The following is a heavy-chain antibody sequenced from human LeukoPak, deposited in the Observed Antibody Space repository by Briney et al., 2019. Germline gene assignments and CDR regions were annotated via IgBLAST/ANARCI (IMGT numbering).Heavy chain of an antibody. V-gene: IGHV3-23*01. J-gene: IGHJ4*02. Sequence: QTGGSLRLSCAASGFTFSSYAMSWVRQAPGKGLEWVSAISGSGGSTYYADSVKGRFTISRDNSKNTLYLQMNSLRAEDTAVYYCAKASVGATHYFDYWGQGTLVTVSS. CDR2: ISGSGGST. CDR3: AKASVGATHYFDY. D-gene: IGHD1-26*01. CDR1: GFTFSSYA.